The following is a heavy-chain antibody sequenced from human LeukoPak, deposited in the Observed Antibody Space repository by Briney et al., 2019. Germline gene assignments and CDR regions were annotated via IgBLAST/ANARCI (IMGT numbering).Heavy chain of an antibody. Sequence: GASVKVSCKASGYTFTIYGISWVRQAPGQGHERMGWISAYNGNTNYAQKLQGRVTMTTDTSTSTAYMELRSLRSDDTAVYYCASARGSYNWNYHWFDPWGQGTLVTVSS. CDR2: ISAYNGNT. CDR3: ASARGSYNWNYHWFDP. V-gene: IGHV1-18*01. CDR1: GYTFTIYG. D-gene: IGHD1-7*01. J-gene: IGHJ5*02.